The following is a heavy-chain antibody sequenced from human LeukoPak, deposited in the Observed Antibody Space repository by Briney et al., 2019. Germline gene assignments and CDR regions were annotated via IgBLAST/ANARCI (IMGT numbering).Heavy chain of an antibody. Sequence: SETLSLTCTVSGGSSSSYYWSWIRQPPGKGLEWIGYIYYSGSTNYNPSLKSRVTISVDTSKNQFSLKLSSVTAADTAVYYCARWAPSTSFDYWGQGTLVTVSS. V-gene: IGHV4-59*01. J-gene: IGHJ4*02. CDR1: GGSSSSYY. D-gene: IGHD2-2*01. CDR3: ARWAPSTSFDY. CDR2: IYYSGST.